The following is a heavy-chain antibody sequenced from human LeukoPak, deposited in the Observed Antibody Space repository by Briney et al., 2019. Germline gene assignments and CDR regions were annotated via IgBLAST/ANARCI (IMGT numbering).Heavy chain of an antibody. D-gene: IGHD4-17*01. CDR2: ISRSGSAI. J-gene: IGHJ3*02. CDR1: GFTFTSYS. V-gene: IGHV3-48*02. Sequence: GGSLRLSCAASGFTFTSYSINWVRQAPGKGLEWVSYISRSGSAINYADSVEGRFTISRDNARNSVYLQMNSLRDEDTAIYYCARLTVTTKDAFDIWGQGTMVIVSS. CDR3: ARLTVTTKDAFDI.